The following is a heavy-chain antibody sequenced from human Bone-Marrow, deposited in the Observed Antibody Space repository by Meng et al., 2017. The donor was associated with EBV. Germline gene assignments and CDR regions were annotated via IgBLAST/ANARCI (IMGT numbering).Heavy chain of an antibody. CDR3: ASESGRGFTPDY. CDR2: LIPMSDAP. CDR1: GGTFRSDA. D-gene: IGHD3-10*01. J-gene: IGHJ4*02. Sequence: QVQFVQSGAGVKKPGSSVKVSCKTSGGTFRSDAVSWVRQAPGQGLEWMGGLIPMSDAPHYAQKFQDRVRITADESTSTHYMDLSGLRSEDTAVYYCASESGRGFTPDYWGQGTLVTVSS. V-gene: IGHV1-69*01.